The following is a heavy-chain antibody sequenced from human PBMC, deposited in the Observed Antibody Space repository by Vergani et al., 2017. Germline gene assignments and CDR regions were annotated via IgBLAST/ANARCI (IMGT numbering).Heavy chain of an antibody. CDR3: ARGASGDYVSSFDY. J-gene: IGHJ4*02. Sequence: QVQLVESGGGVVQPGRSLILSCAASGFTFSSYAMHWVRQAPGKGLEWVAVISHDGSNKYYADSVKGRFTISRDNSKNTLYLQMNSLRAEDTAVYYCARGASGDYVSSFDYWGQGTLVTVSS. CDR1: GFTFSSYA. V-gene: IGHV3-30-3*01. CDR2: ISHDGSNK. D-gene: IGHD4-17*01.